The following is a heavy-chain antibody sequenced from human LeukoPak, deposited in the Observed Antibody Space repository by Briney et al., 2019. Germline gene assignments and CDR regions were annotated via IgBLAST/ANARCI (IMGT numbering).Heavy chain of an antibody. CDR2: ISGSGGST. CDR1: GFTFSSYA. CDR3: AWIIRAPATLGH. J-gene: IGHJ4*02. Sequence: PGGSLRLSCAASGFTFSSYAMSWVRQAPGKGLEWVSAISGSGGSTYYADSVKGRFTISRDNSKNTLYLQMNSLKTEDTAVYYCAWIIRAPATLGHWGQGALVTVSS. D-gene: IGHD2-2*01. V-gene: IGHV3-23*01.